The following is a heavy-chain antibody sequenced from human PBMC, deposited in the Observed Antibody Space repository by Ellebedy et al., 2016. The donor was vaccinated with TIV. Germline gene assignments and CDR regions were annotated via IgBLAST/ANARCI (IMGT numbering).Heavy chain of an antibody. V-gene: IGHV3-74*01. Sequence: SVKGRFTTSRDNSKNTLYLHMNDLRVEDTAVYYCARDRRGLGVWGQGTTVTVSS. J-gene: IGHJ6*02. CDR3: ARDRRGLGV.